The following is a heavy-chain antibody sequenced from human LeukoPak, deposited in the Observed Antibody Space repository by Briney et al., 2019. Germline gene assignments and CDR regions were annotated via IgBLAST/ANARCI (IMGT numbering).Heavy chain of an antibody. CDR2: IYDSGST. CDR1: GRSMTNLY. V-gene: IGHV4-59*07. CDR3: AKGGSTNFYYGDV. J-gene: IGHJ6*02. Sequence: SDTLSLTCSVSGRSMTNLYWTWLRQPPGRGLEWIGDIYDSGSTRYNTSLESRVTISVDTSKNQFSLKLSSVTAADTAVYYCAKGGSTNFYYGDVWGQGTTVTVSS. D-gene: IGHD2/OR15-2a*01.